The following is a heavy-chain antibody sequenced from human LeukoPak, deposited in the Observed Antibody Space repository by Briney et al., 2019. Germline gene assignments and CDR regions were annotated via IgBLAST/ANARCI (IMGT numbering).Heavy chain of an antibody. CDR1: GFTFSSYA. D-gene: IGHD2-15*01. CDR3: ARAAYCSGGSCFPDYYMDV. CDR2: ISSSSSTI. Sequence: AGGSLRLSCAASGFTFSSYAMSWVRQAPGKGLEWVSYISSSSSTIYYADSVKGRFTISRDNAKNSLYLQMNSLRAEDTAVYYCARAAYCSGGSCFPDYYMDVWGKGTTVTVSS. J-gene: IGHJ6*03. V-gene: IGHV3-48*01.